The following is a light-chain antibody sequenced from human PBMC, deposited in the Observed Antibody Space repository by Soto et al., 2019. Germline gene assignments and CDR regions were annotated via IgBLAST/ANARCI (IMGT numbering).Light chain of an antibody. Sequence: EIVLTQSPATLALSQGERASLAXRASHSVGTYLAWYPQKAGXSPRXXXVYXSNPATGIPARFSGSGSGTDFTLTISSLEPEDFGVYYCQHRSIGTVSFGQGTRLEI. J-gene: IGKJ5*01. CDR2: YXS. CDR1: HSVGTY. V-gene: IGKV3-11*01. CDR3: QHRSIGTVS.